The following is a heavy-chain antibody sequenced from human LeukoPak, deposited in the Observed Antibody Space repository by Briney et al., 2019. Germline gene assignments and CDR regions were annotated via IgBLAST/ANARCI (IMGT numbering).Heavy chain of an antibody. J-gene: IGHJ6*03. CDR2: INPNSGGT. CDR1: GYTFTGYY. Sequence: GASVKVSCKASGYTFTGYYMHWVRQAPGQGLEWMGWINPNSGGTNYAQKFQGRVTMTRDTSISTAYMELSRLRSDDTAVYYCARSPVAGTKSYYYYYYMDVWGKGTTVTVSS. V-gene: IGHV1-2*02. CDR3: ARSPVAGTKSYYYYYYMDV. D-gene: IGHD6-19*01.